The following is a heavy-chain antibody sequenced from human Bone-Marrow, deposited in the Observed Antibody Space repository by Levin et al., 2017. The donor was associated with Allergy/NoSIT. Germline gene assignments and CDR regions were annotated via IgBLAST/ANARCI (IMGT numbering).Heavy chain of an antibody. D-gene: IGHD6-13*01. Sequence: GGSLRLSCAASGFTFSSFGMHWVRQAPGKGLEWVAVIWYDGSNKYYADSVKGRFAISRDDSNNTLYLQMNSLRAEDTAVYYCASPLAVGADDGLLWGQGTLVTVSS. CDR1: GFTFSSFG. CDR3: ASPLAVGADDGLL. J-gene: IGHJ4*02. CDR2: IWYDGSNK. V-gene: IGHV3-33*01.